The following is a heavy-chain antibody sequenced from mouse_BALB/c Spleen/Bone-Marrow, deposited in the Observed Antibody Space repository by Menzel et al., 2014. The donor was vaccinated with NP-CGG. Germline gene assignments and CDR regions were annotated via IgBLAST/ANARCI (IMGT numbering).Heavy chain of an antibody. Sequence: QVQLKESGAELVKPGASVKLSCKASGYTFTSYWMHWVKQRPGQGLEWIREINPSNGRTNYNEKFKSKATLTVDKSSSTAYMQLSSLTSEDSAVYYCARRATTVVATDYWGQAPLSQSPQ. CDR3: ARRATTVVATDY. V-gene: IGHV1S81*02. CDR1: GYTFTSYW. CDR2: INPSNGRT. D-gene: IGHD1-1*01. J-gene: IGHJ2*01.